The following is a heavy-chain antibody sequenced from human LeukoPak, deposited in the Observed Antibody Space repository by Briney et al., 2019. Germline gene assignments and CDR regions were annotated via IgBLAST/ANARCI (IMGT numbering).Heavy chain of an antibody. V-gene: IGHV3-23*01. CDR3: AKPYYGSVSYYGFNYYAFDY. CDR2: INGSGGST. Sequence: GGSLTLSCTASGYILSSYAMSWVRQATGKGLKWVSIINGSGGSTNYADSVKGRFTISRDNSKITLYLQMNSLRAEDTAVYYCAKPYYGSVSYYGFNYYAFDYWGQGTLVTVSS. CDR1: GYILSSYA. D-gene: IGHD3-10*01. J-gene: IGHJ4*02.